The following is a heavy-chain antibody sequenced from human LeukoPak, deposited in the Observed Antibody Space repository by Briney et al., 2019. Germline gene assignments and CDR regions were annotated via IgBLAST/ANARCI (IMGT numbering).Heavy chain of an antibody. V-gene: IGHV3-48*01. Sequence: PGGSLRLSCAASGFTFSSYSMNWVRRAPGKGLEWVSYISSGSLTIYYADSVKGRFTISRDNAKNSLYLHMNSLRAEDTAVYYCAREAITGHREFDYWGQGTLVTVSS. J-gene: IGHJ4*02. CDR2: ISSGSLTI. CDR1: GFTFSSYS. CDR3: AREAITGHREFDY. D-gene: IGHD1-20*01.